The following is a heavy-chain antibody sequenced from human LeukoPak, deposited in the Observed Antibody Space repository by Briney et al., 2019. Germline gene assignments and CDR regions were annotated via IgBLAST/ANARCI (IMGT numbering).Heavy chain of an antibody. CDR2: MNPNSGNT. CDR3: ARGASVYYDFWSGYPKRGAYFDY. CDR1: GYTFTSYD. Sequence: ASVKVSCKASGYTFTSYDINWVRQATGQGLEWMGWMNPNSGNTGYAQKFQGRVTMTRNTSISTAYMELSCLRSEDTAVYYCARGASVYYDFWSGYPKRGAYFDYWGQGTLVTVSS. J-gene: IGHJ4*02. D-gene: IGHD3-3*01. V-gene: IGHV1-8*01.